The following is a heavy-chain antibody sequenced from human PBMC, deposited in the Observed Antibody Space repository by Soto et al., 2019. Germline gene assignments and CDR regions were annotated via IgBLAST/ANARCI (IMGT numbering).Heavy chain of an antibody. D-gene: IGHD3-9*01. J-gene: IGHJ4*02. CDR3: SRFLTGYERKILELDS. CDR1: GFTFSNYA. V-gene: IGHV3-23*01. CDR2: IRDSATNT. Sequence: EVQLLESGGGLVQPGGSLKVSCAASGFTFSNYALSWVRQAPGKGLEWVAAIRDSATNTYYADSVKGRLTISRENSENTLFLQMNSLRAEDTAIYYCSRFLTGYERKILELDSWGQGTLVTVSS.